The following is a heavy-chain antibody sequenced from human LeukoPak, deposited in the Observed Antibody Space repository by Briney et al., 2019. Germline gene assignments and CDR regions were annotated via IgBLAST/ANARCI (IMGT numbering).Heavy chain of an antibody. CDR3: AKFKGHYGDSEYYFDY. CDR1: GFTFSRYS. D-gene: IGHD3-10*01. J-gene: IGHJ4*02. V-gene: IGHV3-21*01. Sequence: GGSLRLSCAASGFTFSRYSVNWVRQAPGKGLEWVSCITGSSDYIFYADSVRGRFTISRDNAKNSLYLQMNSLRAEDTAVYYCAKFKGHYGDSEYYFDYWGQGTLVTVSS. CDR2: ITGSSDYI.